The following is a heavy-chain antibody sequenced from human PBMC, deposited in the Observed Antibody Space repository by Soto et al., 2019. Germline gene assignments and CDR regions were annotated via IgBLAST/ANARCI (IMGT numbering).Heavy chain of an antibody. Sequence: QVQLVPAGAEVKKPGTSVKVSCKASGYTFTSYGISWVRQAPGQGLEWMGLISAYNGNTNYAQKLQGRVTMTTDTPTSTDYLELRSLISDDTAVYYCARDMYGDPGYWGQGTLVTVSS. CDR1: GYTFTSYG. V-gene: IGHV1-18*01. D-gene: IGHD4-17*01. CDR2: ISAYNGNT. J-gene: IGHJ4*02. CDR3: ARDMYGDPGY.